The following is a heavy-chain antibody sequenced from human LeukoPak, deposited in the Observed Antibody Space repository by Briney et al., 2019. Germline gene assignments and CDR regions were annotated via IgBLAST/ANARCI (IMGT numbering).Heavy chain of an antibody. J-gene: IGHJ5*02. V-gene: IGHV4-38-2*02. CDR2: IYHSGST. Sequence: SETLSLTCNVSGSSISSGYYWAWIRPPPGKGLEWIGNIYHSGSTYYNPSLKSRVTFSVDTSKNQFSLKLSSVTAADTAVYYCARVHNWNDWVDPWGQGTLVTVSS. CDR3: ARVHNWNDWVDP. CDR1: GSSISSGYY. D-gene: IGHD1-20*01.